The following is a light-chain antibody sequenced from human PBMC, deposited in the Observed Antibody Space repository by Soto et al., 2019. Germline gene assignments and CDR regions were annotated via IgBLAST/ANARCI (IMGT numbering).Light chain of an antibody. CDR2: GAS. CDR3: HQYVRPWT. J-gene: IGKJ1*01. Sequence: EILLTQSPDTLSLSPGERATLSCRASHSVSSSYLACYQQRPGQAPRLLIYGASSRATGIPDRFSGSGFGTDFPPTISRLEPEDFAVYCCHQYVRPWTFGQGTKVDIK. CDR1: HSVSSSY. V-gene: IGKV3-20*01.